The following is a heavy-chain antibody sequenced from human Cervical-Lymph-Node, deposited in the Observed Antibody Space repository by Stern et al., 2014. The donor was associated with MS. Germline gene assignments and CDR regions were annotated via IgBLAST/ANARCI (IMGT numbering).Heavy chain of an antibody. CDR2: IYWDDQK. CDR1: GFSLSTRGLG. V-gene: IGHV2-5*02. J-gene: IGHJ4*02. CDR3: AHRTAGPFDY. Sequence: ESGPALVKPTQTLTLTCTFSGFSLSTRGLGVGWIRQPPVVALEWLAYIYWDDQKRYSPSLKSRLTITKDTSKNQVVLTLTNVDPVDTATYYCAHRTAGPFDYWGQGTLVTVSS.